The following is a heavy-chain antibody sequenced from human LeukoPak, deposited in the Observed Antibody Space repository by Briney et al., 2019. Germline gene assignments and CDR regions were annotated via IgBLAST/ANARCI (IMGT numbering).Heavy chain of an antibody. Sequence: SETLSLTCAVSGFSITSDTYCWSWIRQPPGKGLEWIGYILHSGSTYYNPSLKSRVTISIDTSKSQFSLKLSSVTAADTAVYYCARTRDFWSGYFDYWGQGTLVTVSS. CDR1: GFSITSDTYC. CDR3: ARTRDFWSGYFDY. CDR2: ILHSGST. J-gene: IGHJ4*02. V-gene: IGHV4-30-2*01. D-gene: IGHD3-3*01.